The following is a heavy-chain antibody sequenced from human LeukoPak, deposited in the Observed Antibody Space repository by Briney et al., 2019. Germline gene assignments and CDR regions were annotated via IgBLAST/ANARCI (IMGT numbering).Heavy chain of an antibody. V-gene: IGHV1-24*01. J-gene: IGHJ3*02. CDR2: FDPEDGET. CDR3: ARGNSGYDRLRAFDI. D-gene: IGHD5-12*01. Sequence: ASVKVSCKVSGYTLTELSMHWVRQAPGKGLEWMGGFDPEDGETIYARKFQGRVTMTEDTSTDTAYVELSSLRSEDTAVYYCARGNSGYDRLRAFDIWGQGTMVTVSS. CDR1: GYTLTELS.